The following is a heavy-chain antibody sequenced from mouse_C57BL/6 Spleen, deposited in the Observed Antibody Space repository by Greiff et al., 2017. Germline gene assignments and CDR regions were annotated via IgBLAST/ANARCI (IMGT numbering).Heavy chain of an antibody. V-gene: IGHV1-7*01. D-gene: IGHD1-1*01. J-gene: IGHJ2*01. CDR1: GYTFTSYW. Sequence: QVHVKQSGAELAKPWASVKLSCKASGYTFTSYWMHWVKQRPGQGLEWIGYINPSSGYTKYNQKFKDKATLTADKSSSTAYMQLSSLTYEDSAVYYCARGDYGSSPFDYWGQGTTLTVSS. CDR3: ARGDYGSSPFDY. CDR2: INPSSGYT.